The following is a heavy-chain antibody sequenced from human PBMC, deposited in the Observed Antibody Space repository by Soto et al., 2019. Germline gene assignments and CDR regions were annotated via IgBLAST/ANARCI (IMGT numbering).Heavy chain of an antibody. J-gene: IGHJ2*01. CDR3: ARSPAAVASVYWYCDL. CDR2: ISSSSRTI. D-gene: IGHD6-19*01. V-gene: IGHV3-48*01. Sequence: EVQLVESGGGLVQPGGSLRLSCAASGFTFSSHSMNWVRQAPGKGLEWVSYISSSSRTIYYADSVKGRFTISRDNAKSSPYLKMNRLRAENTAVYYCARSPAAVASVYWYCDLWGRGTRVTVPS. CDR1: GFTFSSHS.